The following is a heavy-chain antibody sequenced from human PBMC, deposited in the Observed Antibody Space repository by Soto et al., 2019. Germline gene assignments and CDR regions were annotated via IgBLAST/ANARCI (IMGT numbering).Heavy chain of an antibody. CDR3: ARDPGYCSSTSCPPIDY. D-gene: IGHD2-2*01. CDR1: GGTFSSYT. V-gene: IGHV1-69*08. Sequence: QVQLVQSGAEVKKPGSSVKVSCKASGGTFSSYTISWVRQAPGQGLEWMGRIIPILGIANYAQKFHGRVTITADKSTSTAYMELSSLRSEDTAVYYCARDPGYCSSTSCPPIDYWGQGTLVTVSS. J-gene: IGHJ4*02. CDR2: IIPILGIA.